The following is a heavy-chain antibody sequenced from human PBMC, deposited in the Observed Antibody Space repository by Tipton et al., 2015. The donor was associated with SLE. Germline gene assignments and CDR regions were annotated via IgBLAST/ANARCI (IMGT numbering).Heavy chain of an antibody. CDR2: IFYSGST. D-gene: IGHD3-22*01. CDR1: GGSISSSSYY. Sequence: TLSLTCTVSGGSISSSSYYWGWIRQPPGKGLEWIASIFYSGSTYYNPSLKSRVTISVDTSKNQFSLKLSSVTAADTAVYYCARGNTLIPTDWGQGTLVTVSS. J-gene: IGHJ4*02. V-gene: IGHV4-39*07. CDR3: ARGNTLIPTD.